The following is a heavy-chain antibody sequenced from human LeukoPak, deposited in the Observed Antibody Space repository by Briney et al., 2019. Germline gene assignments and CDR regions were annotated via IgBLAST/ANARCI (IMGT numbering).Heavy chain of an antibody. J-gene: IGHJ6*03. CDR1: GGSISSGGYY. CDR2: ISYSGST. D-gene: IGHD6-6*01. Sequence: PSQTLSLTCTVSGGSISSGGYYWSWIRQHPGTGLEWIGYISYSGSTYYNPSLKSRVTISVDTSKNQFSLKLSSVTAADTAVYYCAGRIAARPPRYYYMDVWGKGTTVTVSS. V-gene: IGHV4-31*03. CDR3: AGRIAARPPRYYYMDV.